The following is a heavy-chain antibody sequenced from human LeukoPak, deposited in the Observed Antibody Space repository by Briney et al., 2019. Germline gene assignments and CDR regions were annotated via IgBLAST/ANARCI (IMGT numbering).Heavy chain of an antibody. Sequence: GGSLRLSCAASGFTFSTYSMNWVRQAPGKGLEWVSSISSTSSYIYYADSVKGRFTISRDNAQKSLYLQMNSLRAEDTAVYYCARVGYSSGRYFDYRGQGTLVTVSS. J-gene: IGHJ4*02. CDR3: ARVGYSSGRYFDY. CDR1: GFTFSTYS. CDR2: ISSTSSYI. D-gene: IGHD6-19*01. V-gene: IGHV3-21*01.